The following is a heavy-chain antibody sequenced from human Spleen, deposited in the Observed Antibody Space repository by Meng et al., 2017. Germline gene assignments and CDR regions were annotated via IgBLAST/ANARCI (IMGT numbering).Heavy chain of an antibody. CDR2: INPKSGDT. V-gene: IGHV1-2*06. CDR3: ARAHYYGSGSYPPTYYYYYGMDV. D-gene: IGHD3-10*01. CDR1: GYTFPDYW. Sequence: ASVKVSCKASGYTFPDYWLHWVRRAPGQGLEWMGRINPKSGDTHYAQRFQGRVTITRDTSASTAYMELSSLRSEDTAVYYCARAHYYGSGSYPPTYYYYYGMDVWGQGTMVTVSS. J-gene: IGHJ6*02.